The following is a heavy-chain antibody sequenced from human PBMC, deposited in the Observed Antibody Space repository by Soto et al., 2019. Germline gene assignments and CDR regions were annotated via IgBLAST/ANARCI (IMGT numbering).Heavy chain of an antibody. V-gene: IGHV4-59*08. CDR1: GGSISSYY. D-gene: IGHD3-10*01. CDR2: IYYSWST. J-gene: IGHJ4*02. Sequence: SETLSLTCTVSGGSISSYYWSWIRQPPGKGLVWIGYIYYSWSTNYNPSLKSRVTISVDTSKNQFSLKLNSMTAADTAVYYCARHNYGSGSTYFDYWGQGTLVSVSS. CDR3: ARHNYGSGSTYFDY.